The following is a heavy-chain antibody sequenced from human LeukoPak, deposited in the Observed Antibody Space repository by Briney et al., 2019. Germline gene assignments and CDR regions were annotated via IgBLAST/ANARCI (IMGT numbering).Heavy chain of an antibody. V-gene: IGHV1-18*01. CDR1: GYTFTTYG. D-gene: IGHD5-12*01. CDR3: ARDLEEYSGYDCGY. Sequence: ASVKVSCKASGYTFTTYGISWVRQAPGQGLEWMGWISAYNGNTNYAQKLQGRVTMTTDTSTSTAYMELRSLRSDDTAVYYCARDLEEYSGYDCGYWGQGTLVTVSS. CDR2: ISAYNGNT. J-gene: IGHJ4*02.